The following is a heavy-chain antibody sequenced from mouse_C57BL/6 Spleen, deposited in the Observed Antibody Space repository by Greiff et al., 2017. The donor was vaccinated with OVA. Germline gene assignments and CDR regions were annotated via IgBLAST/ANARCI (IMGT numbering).Heavy chain of an antibody. J-gene: IGHJ4*01. D-gene: IGHD1-1*02. CDR1: GFTFSSYG. V-gene: IGHV5-6*01. CDR3: ARHEGGWVDY. Sequence: DVQLVQSGGDLVKPGGSLKLSCAASGFTFSSYGMSWVRQPPDQRLEWVATISSGGSYTYYPDSLKGPSTLSRDKAKNTLYLQISSLKSEDTGMYDCARHEGGWVDYGGKGTSVTVS. CDR2: ISSGGSYT.